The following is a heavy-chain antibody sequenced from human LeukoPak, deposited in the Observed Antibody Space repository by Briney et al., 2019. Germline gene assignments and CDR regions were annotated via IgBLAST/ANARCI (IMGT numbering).Heavy chain of an antibody. Sequence: ETLSLTCTVSGGSISSSNYYWGWIRQPPGKGLEWIGSIYYSGSTYYNPSLKSRVTISVDTSKNQFSLKLSSVTAADTAVYYCARDSGDGYNFGYWGQGTLVTVSS. CDR1: GGSISSSNYY. CDR3: ARDSGDGYNFGY. V-gene: IGHV4-39*07. J-gene: IGHJ4*02. CDR2: IYYSGST. D-gene: IGHD5-24*01.